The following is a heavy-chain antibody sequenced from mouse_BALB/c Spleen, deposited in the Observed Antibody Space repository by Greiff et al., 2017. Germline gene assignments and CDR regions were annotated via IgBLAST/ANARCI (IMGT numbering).Heavy chain of an antibody. Sequence: EVQLVESGGGLVKPGGSLKLSCAASGFTFSSYGMSWVRQTPDKRLEWVATISSGGSYTYYPDSVKGRFTISRDNAKNTLYLQMSSLKSEDTAMYYCARQGRYYAMDYWGQGTSVTVSS. J-gene: IGHJ4*01. CDR3: ARQGRYYAMDY. CDR1: GFTFSSYG. CDR2: ISSGGSYT. V-gene: IGHV5-6*01. D-gene: IGHD3-3*01.